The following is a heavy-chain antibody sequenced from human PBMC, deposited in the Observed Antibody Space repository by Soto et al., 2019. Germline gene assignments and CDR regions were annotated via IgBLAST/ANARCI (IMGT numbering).Heavy chain of an antibody. J-gene: IGHJ5*02. V-gene: IGHV1-8*01. CDR3: ARAPLYYDFWSGYYSWFDP. CDR1: GYTFTSYE. Sequence: ASVKVSCKASGYTFTSYEINWVRQATGQGLERMGWMNPNSGNTGYAQKFQGRVTMTRNTSISTAYMELSSLRSEDTAVYYCARAPLYYDFWSGYYSWFDPWGQGTLVTVSS. D-gene: IGHD3-3*01. CDR2: MNPNSGNT.